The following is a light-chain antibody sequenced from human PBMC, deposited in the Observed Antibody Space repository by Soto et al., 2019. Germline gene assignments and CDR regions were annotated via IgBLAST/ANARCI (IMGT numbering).Light chain of an antibody. CDR2: EVT. Sequence: QSVLTQPASVSGSPGQSITISCTGTSGDIGSYNRVSWYQQHPGKAPKLIIYEVTDRPSGVSNRFSGSKSGNTASLTISGLQAEDEADYYCSSYTSSSTLYVFGTGTKLTVL. CDR3: SSYTSSSTLYV. V-gene: IGLV2-14*01. J-gene: IGLJ1*01. CDR1: SGDIGSYNR.